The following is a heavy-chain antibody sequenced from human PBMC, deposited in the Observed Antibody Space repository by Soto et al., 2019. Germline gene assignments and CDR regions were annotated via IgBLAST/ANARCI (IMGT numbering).Heavy chain of an antibody. CDR3: ARSDYDADAFDI. CDR1: GGPISSYY. J-gene: IGHJ3*02. Sequence: PSETLSLTCTVSGGPISSYYWSWIRQPPGKGLEWIGYIYYSGSTNYNPSLKSRVTISVDTSKNQFSLKLSSVTAADTAVYYCARSDYDADAFDIWGQGTMVTVSS. D-gene: IGHD4-17*01. V-gene: IGHV4-59*01. CDR2: IYYSGST.